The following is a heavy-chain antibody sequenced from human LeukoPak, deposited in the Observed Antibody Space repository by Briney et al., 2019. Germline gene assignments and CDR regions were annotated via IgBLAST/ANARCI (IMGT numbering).Heavy chain of an antibody. CDR2: ISYDGSNK. V-gene: IGHV3-30*18. Sequence: GRSLRLSCAASGFTFSSYGMHWVRQAPGKGLEWVAVISYDGSNKYYADSVKGRFTISRDNSKNTLYLQMNSLRAEDTAVYYCAKEFYGDYADAFDIWAKGQWSPSLQ. CDR1: GFTFSSYG. CDR3: AKEFYGDYADAFDI. D-gene: IGHD4-17*01. J-gene: IGHJ3*02.